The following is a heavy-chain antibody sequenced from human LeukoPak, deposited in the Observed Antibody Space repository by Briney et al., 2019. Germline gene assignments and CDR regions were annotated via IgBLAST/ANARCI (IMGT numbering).Heavy chain of an antibody. D-gene: IGHD3-10*02. CDR2: IYYSGST. V-gene: IGHV4-59*01. J-gene: IGHJ5*02. CDR1: GESISGFY. Sequence: SETLSLTCTVSGESISGFYWTWIRQPPGKGLEWIGYIYYSGSTNYNPSLKSRVTLSVDTSKNQFSLKLSSVTAADTAVYYCARASRMDVLHNWFDPWGQGTLVTVSS. CDR3: ARASRMDVLHNWFDP.